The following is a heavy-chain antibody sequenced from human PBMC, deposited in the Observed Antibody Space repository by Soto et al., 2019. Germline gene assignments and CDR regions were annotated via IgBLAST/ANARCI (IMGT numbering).Heavy chain of an antibody. D-gene: IGHD2-15*01. CDR3: VKQAHGLDGVAFDY. Sequence: GGSLRLSCSASGFIFSESTIYWVRQVPGKGLEAFSAVSTSGRSTYYADSVKDRFTISRDNSKNTLFLQMGSLRPEDTAIYYCVKQAHGLDGVAFDYWGQGTHVTVSA. CDR2: VSTSGRST. CDR1: GFIFSEST. V-gene: IGHV3-64D*06. J-gene: IGHJ4*02.